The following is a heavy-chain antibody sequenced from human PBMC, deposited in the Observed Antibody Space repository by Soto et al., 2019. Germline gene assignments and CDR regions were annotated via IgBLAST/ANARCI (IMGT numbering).Heavy chain of an antibody. CDR1: GFIFGNAW. J-gene: IGHJ4*02. Sequence: EVQLVESGGGLVRPGGSLRLSCAASGFIFGNAWMNWVRQAPGKGLEWVGRIKTKTDGGTTDYAAPVKGRFTISRDDSKNTLSLQMNNLKTEDTAVYYCTAYNWNDGTFDYWGQGTLVTVSS. CDR2: IKTKTDGGTT. V-gene: IGHV3-15*07. D-gene: IGHD1-1*01. CDR3: TAYNWNDGTFDY.